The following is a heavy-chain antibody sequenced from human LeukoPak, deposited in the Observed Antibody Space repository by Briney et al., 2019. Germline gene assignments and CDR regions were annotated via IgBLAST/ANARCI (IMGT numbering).Heavy chain of an antibody. CDR1: GYSFTSYW. D-gene: IGHD4/OR15-4a*01. Sequence: GESLKISCKGSGYSFTSYWIGWVRQMPGKGLEWMGIIYPGDSDTRYSPSFQGQVTISADKSISTAYLQWSSLKASDTAMYYCASSSMVASPYGNYYGMDVWGQGTTVTVSS. V-gene: IGHV5-51*01. J-gene: IGHJ6*02. CDR3: ASSSMVASPYGNYYGMDV. CDR2: IYPGDSDT.